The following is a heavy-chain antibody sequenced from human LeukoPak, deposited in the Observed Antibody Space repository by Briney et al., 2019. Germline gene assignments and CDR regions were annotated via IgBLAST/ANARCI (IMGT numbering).Heavy chain of an antibody. CDR2: ISGSGGST. Sequence: GGSLRLSCAASGFTFSSYAMSWVRQAPGKGLEWVSAISGSGGSTYYADSVKGRFTISRDNTKNTLYLQMNSLRAEDTAVYYCAKRTIFGVVSPPYFDYWGQGTLVTVSS. D-gene: IGHD3-3*01. CDR1: GFTFSSYA. V-gene: IGHV3-23*01. J-gene: IGHJ4*02. CDR3: AKRTIFGVVSPPYFDY.